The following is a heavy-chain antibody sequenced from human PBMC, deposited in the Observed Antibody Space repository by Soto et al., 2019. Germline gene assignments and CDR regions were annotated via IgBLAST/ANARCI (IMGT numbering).Heavy chain of an antibody. Sequence: QVQLVQSGAEVKKPGSSVKVSCKSYGDTFSSYAIGWVRQVPGQGLEWMGRIIPILDLTNYVEKFQGRVTITADKSTSTVYMELSSLRSEDTAVYYCARQFYNYGSTASFDSWGQGTLVTVSS. V-gene: IGHV1-69*02. D-gene: IGHD3-10*01. CDR2: IIPILDLT. CDR1: GDTFSSYA. J-gene: IGHJ4*02. CDR3: ARQFYNYGSTASFDS.